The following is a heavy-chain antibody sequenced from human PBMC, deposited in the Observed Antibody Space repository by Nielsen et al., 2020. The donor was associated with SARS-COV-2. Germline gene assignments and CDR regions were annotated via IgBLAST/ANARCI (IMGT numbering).Heavy chain of an antibody. D-gene: IGHD2-2*01. Sequence: GESLKISCAASGFTFSTHAMNWVRQAPGKGLEWVAAITPDGITTFYADSGEGRFTISRDNSKNTLFLQMNSLRAEDTAVYYCTKRGLCSSANCYHHFDSWGLGTLVTVSS. CDR3: TKRGLCSSANCYHHFDS. V-gene: IGHV3-23*01. CDR2: ITPDGITT. J-gene: IGHJ4*02. CDR1: GFTFSTHA.